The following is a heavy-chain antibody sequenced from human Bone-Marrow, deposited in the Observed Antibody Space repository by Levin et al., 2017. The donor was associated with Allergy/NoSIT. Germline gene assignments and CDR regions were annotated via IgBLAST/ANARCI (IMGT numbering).Heavy chain of an antibody. J-gene: IGHJ6*03. Sequence: PSETLSLTCTVSGGSISDTDSYWAWIRQRPETGLEWIGYISYSGSATYNPSLKSRVTFFIDTSKKRFSLKLSSVTAADTAMYYCVRAPLDFRSDSYSGGFYHMDVWGKGTTVTVSS. CDR2: ISYSGSA. V-gene: IGHV4-31*03. D-gene: IGHD3-3*01. CDR3: VRAPLDFRSDSYSGGFYHMDV. CDR1: GGSISDTDSY.